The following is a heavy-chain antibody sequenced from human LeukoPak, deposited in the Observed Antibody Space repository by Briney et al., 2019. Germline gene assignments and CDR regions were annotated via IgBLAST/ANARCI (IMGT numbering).Heavy chain of an antibody. CDR1: GFTVSGNS. J-gene: IGHJ4*02. Sequence: GGSLRLSCTVSGFTVSGNSMSWVRQAPGKGLEWVSAISGSDAGTYYADSVKGRFTISRDNSKNTLYLQMNRLRAEDTAVYYCAKGSRGSCSRTYCYPFDYWGQGTLVTVSS. D-gene: IGHD2-2*01. CDR2: ISGSDAGT. V-gene: IGHV3-23*01. CDR3: AKGSRGSCSRTYCYPFDY.